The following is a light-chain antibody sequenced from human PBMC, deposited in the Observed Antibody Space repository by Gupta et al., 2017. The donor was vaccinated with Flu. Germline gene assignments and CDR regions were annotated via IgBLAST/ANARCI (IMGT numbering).Light chain of an antibody. CDR2: GAS. CDR1: QSVSSRY. CDR3: QHEGRSPWT. J-gene: IGKJ1*01. V-gene: IGKV3-20*01. Sequence: ETVSTKSPCTLSFSPGERATLSFSARQSVSSRYLAWYQQKPGQAPRLLIYGASSRATGIPDRFSGSGSGTEFTVTISRREPKDFAVNSCQHEGRSPWTFGQGTKVEIK.